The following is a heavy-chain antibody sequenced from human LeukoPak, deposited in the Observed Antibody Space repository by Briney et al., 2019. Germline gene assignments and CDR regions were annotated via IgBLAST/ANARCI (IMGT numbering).Heavy chain of an antibody. CDR1: GDSIRSGTYY. CDR2: IYTSGST. CDR3: ARGGGATRIDY. V-gene: IGHV4-61*02. Sequence: SETLSLTCSVSGDSIRSGTYYWSWIRQPAGKGLEWIVRIYTSGSTSYNPALKSRVTISVDTSKNQFDLKLTSVTAADTAVYYCARGGGATRIDYWGQGTLVTVSS. D-gene: IGHD3-10*01. J-gene: IGHJ4*02.